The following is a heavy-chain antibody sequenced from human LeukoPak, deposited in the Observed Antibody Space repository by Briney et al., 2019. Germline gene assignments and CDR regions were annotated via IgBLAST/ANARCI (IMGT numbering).Heavy chain of an antibody. D-gene: IGHD3-3*01. CDR2: IYTSGST. CDR1: GGSISSYY. Sequence: SETLSLTCTVSGGSISSYYWSWIRQPAGKGLEWIGRIYTSGSTNYNPSLKSRVTMSVDTSKNQFSLKLSSVTAADTAVYYCARGDDFWSGLELDYYYYMDVWGKGTTVTVSS. CDR3: ARGDDFWSGLELDYYYYMDV. V-gene: IGHV4-4*07. J-gene: IGHJ6*03.